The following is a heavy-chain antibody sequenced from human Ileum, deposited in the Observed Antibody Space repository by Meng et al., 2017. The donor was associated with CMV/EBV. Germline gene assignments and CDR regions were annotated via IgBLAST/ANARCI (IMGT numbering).Heavy chain of an antibody. CDR3: ARDNSNWSTDF. J-gene: IGHJ4*02. Sequence: QVQLVQPGAEVKEPGASVTVSCQASGYSFTNYAMHWVRQAPGQRLEWMGIFDPRGDSTNYAENFVGRFTMTADMSTNTMHMELSSLRSDDTAVYYCARDNSNWSTDFWGQGTLVTVSS. CDR2: FDPRGDST. V-gene: IGHV1-46*01. D-gene: IGHD4-11*01. CDR1: GYSFTNYA.